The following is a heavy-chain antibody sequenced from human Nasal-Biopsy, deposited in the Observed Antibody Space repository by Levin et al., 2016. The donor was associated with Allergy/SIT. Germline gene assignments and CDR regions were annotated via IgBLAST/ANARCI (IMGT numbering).Heavy chain of an antibody. Sequence: SETLSLTCTVSGGSISTSSYYWDWIRQSPGKGLEWIGGVYYRGNSYYNPSLRSRLTMSVDMSRNQFSLNLSSVTAADTAVYYCAREVGYDVLTGYSKGTLDLWGQGTLVTVSS. CDR3: AREVGYDVLTGYSKGTLDL. J-gene: IGHJ5*02. CDR2: VYYRGNS. CDR1: GGSISTSSYY. D-gene: IGHD3-9*01. V-gene: IGHV4-39*01.